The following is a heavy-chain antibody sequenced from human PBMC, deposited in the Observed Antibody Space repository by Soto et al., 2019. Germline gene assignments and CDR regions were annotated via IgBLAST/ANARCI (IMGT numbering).Heavy chain of an antibody. J-gene: IGHJ5*02. CDR2: ISSSGDNT. CDR3: AKSYGSGSLAPNWFDP. D-gene: IGHD3-10*01. V-gene: IGHV3-23*01. Sequence: QPGGSLRLSCATSGFTFTNYAMSWVRQAPGKGLEWVSLISSSGDNTYYADSVKGRFTISRDNSKNTLFLQINSLRLEDTAVYYCAKSYGSGSLAPNWFDPWGQGTLVTVSS. CDR1: GFTFTNYA.